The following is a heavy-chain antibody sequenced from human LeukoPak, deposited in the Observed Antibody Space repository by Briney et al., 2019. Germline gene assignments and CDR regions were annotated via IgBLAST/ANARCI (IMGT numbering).Heavy chain of an antibody. J-gene: IGHJ6*02. D-gene: IGHD2/OR15-2a*01. V-gene: IGHV3-21*01. CDR2: ISEGSDYI. Sequence: PGGSLRLSCAASGFNFRNYDMKWVRQAPGKGLEWVSSISEGSDYIYYADSVKGRLNIYRDNVKNSLFLQMDGLRAEDTAIYYCARGQNFVTVWGHGTTVIVSS. CDR1: GFNFRNYD. CDR3: ARGQNFVTV.